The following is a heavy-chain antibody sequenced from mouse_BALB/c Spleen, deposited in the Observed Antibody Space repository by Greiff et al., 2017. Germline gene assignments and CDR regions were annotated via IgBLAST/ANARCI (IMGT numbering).Heavy chain of an antibody. CDR3: ARYSYGYGYFDV. CDR2: ISSGGGNT. J-gene: IGHJ1*01. Sequence: EVMLVESGGGLVKPGGSLKLSCAASGFTFSSYTMSWVRQTPEKRLEWVATISSGGGNTYYPDSVKGRFTISRDNAKNNLYLQMSSLRSEDTALYYCARYSYGYGYFDVWGAGTTVTVSS. D-gene: IGHD1-1*01. CDR1: GFTFSSYT. V-gene: IGHV5-9*03.